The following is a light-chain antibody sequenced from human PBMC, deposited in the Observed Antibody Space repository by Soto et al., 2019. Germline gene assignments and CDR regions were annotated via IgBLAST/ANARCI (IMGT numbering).Light chain of an antibody. V-gene: IGLV2-14*01. CDR2: DVS. J-gene: IGLJ1*01. CDR3: SSYTTSSTYV. CDR1: SSDVGGYNY. Sequence: QSVLTQPASVSGSPGQSIAISCTGTSSDVGGYNYVSWYQQHPGKAPKLILCDVSNRPSGVSDRFSGSKSGNTASLTISGLQTEDEADYYCSSYTTSSTYVLGTGTKVTVL.